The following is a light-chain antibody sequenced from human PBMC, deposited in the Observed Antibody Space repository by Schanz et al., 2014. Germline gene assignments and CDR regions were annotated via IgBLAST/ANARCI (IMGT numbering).Light chain of an antibody. CDR1: SSDVGGYSY. J-gene: IGLJ2*01. CDR3: TTYTNTVV. CDR2: EVT. Sequence: QSALTQPASASGSPGQSVTISCTGTSSDVGGYSYVSWYQLHPGKAPKLMIYEVTYRPSGVPDRFSGSKSGSTASLTISGLQAEDEADYYCTTYTNTVVFGGGTKLTVL. V-gene: IGLV2-8*01.